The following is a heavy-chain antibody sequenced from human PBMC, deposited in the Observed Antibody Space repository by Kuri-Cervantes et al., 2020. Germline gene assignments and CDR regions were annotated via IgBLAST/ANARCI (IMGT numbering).Heavy chain of an antibody. Sequence: GESLKISCAASGFTFSSYAMSWVRQAPGKGLEWVAIISSFGGSTYYADSVKGRFTISRDNSKDTLYLQMSSLRVEDTAVYYCVKVDDPGYYIPPGYFDYWGQGSLVTVSS. V-gene: IGHV3-23*01. CDR1: GFTFSSYA. CDR2: ISSFGGST. D-gene: IGHD3-22*01. CDR3: VKVDDPGYYIPPGYFDY. J-gene: IGHJ4*02.